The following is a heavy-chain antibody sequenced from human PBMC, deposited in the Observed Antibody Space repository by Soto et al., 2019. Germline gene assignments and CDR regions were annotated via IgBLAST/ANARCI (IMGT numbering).Heavy chain of an antibody. Sequence: ASVKVSCKASGYTFTSYAMHWVRQAPGQRLEWMGWINAGNGNTKYSQKFQGRVTITRDTSANTAYIELSSLRSEDTAVYYCARGSGGSCCTTMPWVQGSLVPVSS. CDR1: GYTFTSYA. D-gene: IGHD2-15*01. CDR3: ARGSGGSCCTTMP. V-gene: IGHV1-3*01. CDR2: INAGNGNT. J-gene: IGHJ5*02.